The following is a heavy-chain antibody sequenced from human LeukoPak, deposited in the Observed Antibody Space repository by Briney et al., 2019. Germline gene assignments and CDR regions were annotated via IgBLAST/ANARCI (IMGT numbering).Heavy chain of an antibody. D-gene: IGHD6-19*01. CDR1: GFSYSWYG. CDR3: ARAAVSGTVHLY. CDR2: ITSSSSYT. Sequence: PGRSLRLSCAASGFSYSWYGMHWVRQAPGKGLEWVSYITSSSSYTNYADSVKGRFTISRDNAKNSLYLQLNSLRAEDTAVYYCARAAVSGTVHLYWGQGTLVTVSS. V-gene: IGHV3-21*05. J-gene: IGHJ4*02.